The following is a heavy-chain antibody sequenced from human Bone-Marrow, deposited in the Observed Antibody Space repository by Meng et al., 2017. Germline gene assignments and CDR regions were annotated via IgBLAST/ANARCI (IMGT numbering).Heavy chain of an antibody. CDR1: GGTFSSYA. Sequence: VQLVRCRAQVKKPRSSVKASVKASGGTFSSYASGWVRQAPGQGLEWMGGIIPIFGTANYAQKFQGRVTITADESTSTAYMELSSLRSEDTAVYYCARIPFRRIQGSFWFDPWGQGTLVTVSS. V-gene: IGHV1-69*01. D-gene: IGHD5-18*01. CDR3: ARIPFRRIQGSFWFDP. CDR2: IIPIFGTA. J-gene: IGHJ5*02.